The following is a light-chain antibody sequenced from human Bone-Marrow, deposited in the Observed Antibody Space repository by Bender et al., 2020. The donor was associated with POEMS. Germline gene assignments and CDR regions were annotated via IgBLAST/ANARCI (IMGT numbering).Light chain of an antibody. CDR2: DVT. V-gene: IGLV2-8*01. CDR1: SSDVGGNDF. J-gene: IGLJ2*01. Sequence: QSALTQPPSASGSLGQSVTISCTGTSSDVGGNDFVSWYQQHPGKAPQLLISDVTKRPSGVPDRFSGSKSGSTASLTVSGLHTEDEADYYCSSFGGSNNLLFGGGTRLTVI. CDR3: SSFGGSNNLL.